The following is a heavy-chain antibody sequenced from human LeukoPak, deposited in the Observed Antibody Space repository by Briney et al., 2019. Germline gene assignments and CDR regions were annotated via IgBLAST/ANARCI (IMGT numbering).Heavy chain of an antibody. Sequence: GGSLRLSCAASGFTFSSYAMSWVRQAPWKGLEWVANIKQDGSEKYYVDSVKGRFTISRDNAKNSLYLQMNSLRAEDTAVYYCAREGLSWELPYWGQGTLVTVSS. V-gene: IGHV3-7*01. CDR1: GFTFSSYA. CDR2: IKQDGSEK. CDR3: AREGLSWELPY. J-gene: IGHJ4*02. D-gene: IGHD1-26*01.